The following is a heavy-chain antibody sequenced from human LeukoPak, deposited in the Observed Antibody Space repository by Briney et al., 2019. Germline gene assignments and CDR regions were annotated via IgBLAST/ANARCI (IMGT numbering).Heavy chain of an antibody. J-gene: IGHJ4*02. Sequence: GGSLRLSCAASGFTFSSYAMSWVRQAPGKGLEWVSAISGSGGSTYYADSVKGRFTISRDNSKNTLYLQMNSLRAEDTAVYYCAKRGVVIRGILVIGYHQEAYHYDFWGQGVLVTVSS. D-gene: IGHD3-10*01. V-gene: IGHV3-23*01. CDR2: ISGSGGST. CDR1: GFTFSSYA. CDR3: AKRGVVIRGILVIGYHQEAYHYDF.